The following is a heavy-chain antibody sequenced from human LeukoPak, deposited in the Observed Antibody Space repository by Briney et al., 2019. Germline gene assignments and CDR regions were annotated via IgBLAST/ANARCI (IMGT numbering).Heavy chain of an antibody. CDR3: ARERRGNWNQDFDY. CDR1: GYTFSDYY. D-gene: IGHD1-1*01. J-gene: IGHJ4*02. CDR2: SKLNSGGT. Sequence: ASVKGSWETSGYTFSDYYIHWVRQAPGQRLELMGWSKLNSGGTNYVEKIQGGVTMTSDTCIRTVYMVLSSLASDDTAVYYGARERRGNWNQDFDYWSQGTLVHVSS. V-gene: IGHV1-2*02.